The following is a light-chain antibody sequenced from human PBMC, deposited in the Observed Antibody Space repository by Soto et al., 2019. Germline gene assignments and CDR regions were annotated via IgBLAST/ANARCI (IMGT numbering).Light chain of an antibody. Sequence: QSALTQPPSVSGSPGQSVAISCTGTSSDIGAYNRVSGYQQPPGTAPKLMIYDVNNRPSGVPDRFSGSKSGNTASLTISGLQADDEADYYCSSFTSSNTYVFGTGTKLTVL. CDR1: SSDIGAYNR. CDR2: DVN. V-gene: IGLV2-18*02. J-gene: IGLJ1*01. CDR3: SSFTSSNTYV.